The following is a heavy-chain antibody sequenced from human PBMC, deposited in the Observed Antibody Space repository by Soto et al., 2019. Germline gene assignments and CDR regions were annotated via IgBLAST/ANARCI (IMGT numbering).Heavy chain of an antibody. V-gene: IGHV3-74*01. CDR3: ARGDSSDWYYYYYYGMDV. CDR2: INSDGSST. CDR1: GFTFSSYW. J-gene: IGHJ6*02. D-gene: IGHD6-19*01. Sequence: PGGSLRLSCAASGFTFSSYWMHWVRQAPGKGLVWVSRINSDGSSTSYADSVKGRFTISRDNAKNTLYLQMNSLRAEDTAVYYCARGDSSDWYYYYYYGMDVWGQGTTVTVSS.